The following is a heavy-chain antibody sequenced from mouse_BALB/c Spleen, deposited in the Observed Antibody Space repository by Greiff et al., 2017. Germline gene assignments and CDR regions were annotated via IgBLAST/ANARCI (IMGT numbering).Heavy chain of an antibody. J-gene: IGHJ3*01. V-gene: IGHV1-4*02. CDR2: INPSSGYT. CDR3: ARSITTVVARGFAY. CDR1: GYTFTSYT. Sequence: QVQLQQSAAELARPGASVKMSCKASGYTFTSYTMHWVKQRPGQGLEWIGYINPSSGYTEYNQKFKDKTTLTADKSSSTAYMQLSSLTSEDSAVYYCARSITTVVARGFAYWGQGTLVTVSA. D-gene: IGHD1-1*01.